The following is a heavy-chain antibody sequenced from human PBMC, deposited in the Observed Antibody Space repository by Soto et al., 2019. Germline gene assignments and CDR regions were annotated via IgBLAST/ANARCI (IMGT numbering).Heavy chain of an antibody. CDR2: ISGSGGST. D-gene: IGHD3-3*01. J-gene: IGHJ4*02. CDR3: AKDGNEGQITIFGVVTTPWNWNLW. Sequence: GGSLRLSCAASGFTFSSYAMSWVRQAPGKGLEWVSAISGSGGSTYYADSVKGRFTISRDNSKNTLYLQMNSLRAEDTAVYYCAKDGNEGQITIFGVVTTPWNWNLWWGQGTLVTVSS. V-gene: IGHV3-23*01. CDR1: GFTFSSYA.